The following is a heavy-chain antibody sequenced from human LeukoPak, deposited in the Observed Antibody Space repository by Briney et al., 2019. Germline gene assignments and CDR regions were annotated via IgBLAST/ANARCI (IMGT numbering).Heavy chain of an antibody. Sequence: GGSLRLSCAASGFTFSSYSMNWVRQAPGKGLEWVSSISSSSSYIYYADSVKGRFTISRDNAKNSLYLQMHSLRAEDTALYYCAKTFRINSYEIYDYWGQGTLVTVSS. V-gene: IGHV3-21*04. CDR2: ISSSSSYI. CDR3: AKTFRINSYEIYDY. D-gene: IGHD3-16*01. J-gene: IGHJ4*02. CDR1: GFTFSSYS.